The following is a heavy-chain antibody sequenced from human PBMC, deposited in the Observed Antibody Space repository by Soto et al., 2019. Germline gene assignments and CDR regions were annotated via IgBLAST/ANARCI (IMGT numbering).Heavy chain of an antibody. J-gene: IGHJ3*02. D-gene: IGHD3-3*02. CDR3: AKRSIITGGAFDM. Sequence: EVQLLESGGGFVQPGGSLRLSCVVSGFMFRDYPMGWVRQAPGKGLEWVSATTATGGSTFYADSVNGRFTISRDNSINTLYLQMNNLRIEDSAVYSCAKRSIITGGAFDMCGQWTMVTVS. CDR2: TTATGGST. V-gene: IGHV3-23*01. CDR1: GFMFRDYP.